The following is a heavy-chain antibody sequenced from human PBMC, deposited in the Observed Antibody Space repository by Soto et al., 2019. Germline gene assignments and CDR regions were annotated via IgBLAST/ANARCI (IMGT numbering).Heavy chain of an antibody. J-gene: IGHJ6*02. CDR3: ARGRYSYGYNYYYGMDV. V-gene: IGHV4-34*01. Sequence: QVQLQQWGAGLLKPSETLSLTCAVYGGCFSGYYWSWIRQPPGKGLEWIGEINHSGSTNYNPSLKSRVTISVDTYKNQFSLKLSSVTAADTAVYYCARGRYSYGYNYYYGMDVWGQGTTVTVSS. CDR2: INHSGST. D-gene: IGHD5-18*01. CDR1: GGCFSGYY.